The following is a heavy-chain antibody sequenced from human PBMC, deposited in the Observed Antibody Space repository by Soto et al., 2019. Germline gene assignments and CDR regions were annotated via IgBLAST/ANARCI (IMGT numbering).Heavy chain of an antibody. J-gene: IGHJ6*02. Sequence: SVKVSCKASGGTFSSYAISWVRQAPGEGLEWMGGIIPIFGTANYAQKFQGRVTITADESTSTAYMELSSLRSEDTAVYYCAREDQLLFPYYYGMDVWGQGTTVTVSS. V-gene: IGHV1-69*13. D-gene: IGHD2-2*01. CDR3: AREDQLLFPYYYGMDV. CDR1: GGTFSSYA. CDR2: IIPIFGTA.